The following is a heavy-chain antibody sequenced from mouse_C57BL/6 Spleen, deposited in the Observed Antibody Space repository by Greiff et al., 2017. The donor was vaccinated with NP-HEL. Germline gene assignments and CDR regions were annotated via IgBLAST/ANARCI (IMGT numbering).Heavy chain of an antibody. CDR2: INYDGSST. CDR1: GFTFSDYY. Sequence: DVHLVESEGGLVQPGSSMKLSCTASGFTFSDYYMAWVRQVPEKGLEWVANINYDGSSTYYLDSLKSRFIISRDNAKNILYLQMSSLKSEDTSTYYCARELRRGYFDVWGTATTVTVSS. CDR3: ARELRRGYFDV. V-gene: IGHV5-16*01. J-gene: IGHJ1*03.